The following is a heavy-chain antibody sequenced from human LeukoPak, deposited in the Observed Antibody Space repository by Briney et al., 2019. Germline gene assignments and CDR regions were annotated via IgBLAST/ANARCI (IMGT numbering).Heavy chain of an antibody. Sequence: PGGSLRLSCAASGFTFSSYEMNWVRQASGKGLEWVSYISSSGSTIYYADSVKGRFTIPRDNAKNSLYLQMNSLRAEDTAVYYCARGRLTYSSSWFDYWGQGTLVTVSS. CDR3: ARGRLTYSSSWFDY. CDR1: GFTFSSYE. CDR2: ISSSGSTI. V-gene: IGHV3-48*03. J-gene: IGHJ4*02. D-gene: IGHD6-13*01.